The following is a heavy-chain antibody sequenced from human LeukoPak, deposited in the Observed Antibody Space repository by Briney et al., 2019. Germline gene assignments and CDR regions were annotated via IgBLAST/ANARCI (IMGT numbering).Heavy chain of an antibody. CDR3: TGINDYYFDY. CDR1: GFTFSGSA. D-gene: IGHD2-21*02. V-gene: IGHV3-73*01. J-gene: IGHJ4*02. CDR2: IRSKANNYAT. Sequence: GGSLRLSCAASGFTFSGSAMHWVRQASGKGLEWVGRIRSKANNYATAYAASVKGRFTISRDDSKNTAYLQMNSLKTEDTAVYYCTGINDYYFDYWGQGTLVTVPS.